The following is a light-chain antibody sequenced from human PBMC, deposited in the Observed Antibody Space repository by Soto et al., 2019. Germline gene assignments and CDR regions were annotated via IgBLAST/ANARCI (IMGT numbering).Light chain of an antibody. J-gene: IGKJ2*01. CDR1: QSIISY. Sequence: DIQMTQSPSSLSASVGDRVTITCQSSQSIISYLNWYQQKAGKAPQLLIYAASSLQSGVPARFSDSGSGTDFILSISSLQPEDSAIYYCQQSYSSPRTFGQGTKLEI. V-gene: IGKV1-39*01. CDR2: AAS. CDR3: QQSYSSPRT.